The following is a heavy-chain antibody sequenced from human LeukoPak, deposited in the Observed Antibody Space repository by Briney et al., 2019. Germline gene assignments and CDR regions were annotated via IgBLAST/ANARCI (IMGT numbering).Heavy chain of an antibody. V-gene: IGHV3-49*03. D-gene: IGHD3-22*01. Sequence: PGGSLRLSCTACGFTFGDYAMSWFRQAPGKGLESVGFIRSKAYGGTTEYAASVKGRFTISRDDSKSIAYLQMNSLKTEDTAVYYCTCCYDSSGYGEIYFDYWGQGTLVTVSS. J-gene: IGHJ4*02. CDR1: GFTFGDYA. CDR3: TCCYDSSGYGEIYFDY. CDR2: IRSKAYGGTT.